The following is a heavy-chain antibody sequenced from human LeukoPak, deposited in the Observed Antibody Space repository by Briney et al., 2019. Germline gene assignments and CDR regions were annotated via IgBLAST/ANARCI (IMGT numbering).Heavy chain of an antibody. Sequence: PSETLSLTCAVYGGSFSGYYWSWIRQPPGKGLEWIGEINHSGSTNYNPSLKSRVTISVDTSKNQFSLRLSSVTAADTAVYYCARGLFYWGQGTLFTVSS. J-gene: IGHJ4*02. CDR1: GGSFSGYY. V-gene: IGHV4-34*01. CDR3: ARGLFY. CDR2: INHSGST. D-gene: IGHD2-21*01.